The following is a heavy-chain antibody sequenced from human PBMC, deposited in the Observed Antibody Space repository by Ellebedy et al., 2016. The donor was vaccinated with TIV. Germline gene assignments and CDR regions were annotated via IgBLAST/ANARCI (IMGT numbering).Heavy chain of an antibody. CDR2: ISAYNGNT. Sequence: AASVKVSCKASGYTFTSYGISWVRQAPGQGLEWMGWISAYNGNTNYAQKLQGRVTMTTDTSTSTAYMELRSLRSDDTAVYYCARDPYGSGWWFSWYSMDVWGQGTTVTVSS. CDR3: ARDPYGSGWWFSWYSMDV. D-gene: IGHD6-19*01. V-gene: IGHV1-18*04. J-gene: IGHJ6*02. CDR1: GYTFTSYG.